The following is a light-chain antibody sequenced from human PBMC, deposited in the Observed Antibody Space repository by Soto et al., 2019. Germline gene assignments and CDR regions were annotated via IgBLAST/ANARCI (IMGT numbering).Light chain of an antibody. J-gene: IGKJ4*01. Sequence: EIVMTQSPATLSVSPGERATLSCRAGRSVSSNLAWYQQKPGQAPRLLIYGASTRATGIAARFGGGGSGTGFTLTISSLQPEDSAVYYCQQYNDSPLTFGGGTKVEIK. CDR3: QQYNDSPLT. CDR1: RSVSSN. V-gene: IGKV3-15*01. CDR2: GAS.